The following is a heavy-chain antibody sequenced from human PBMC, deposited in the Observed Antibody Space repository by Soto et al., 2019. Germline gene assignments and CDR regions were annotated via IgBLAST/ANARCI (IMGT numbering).Heavy chain of an antibody. CDR2: ISFNGSNQ. CDR3: RTPTEPHDY. Sequence: QVQLVESGGGVVQPGRSLRLSCAASGFTFSNYGIHWVRQAPGKGLEWVAVISFNGSNQYYADSVKGRFTISRDNSKNTLHLQLPSLRPEDTAVYFCRTPTEPHDYWGQGALVSVSS. V-gene: IGHV3-30*03. CDR1: GFTFSNYG. J-gene: IGHJ4*02.